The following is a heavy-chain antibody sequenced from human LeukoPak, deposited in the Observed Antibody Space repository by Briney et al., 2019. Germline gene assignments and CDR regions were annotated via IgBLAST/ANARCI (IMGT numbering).Heavy chain of an antibody. Sequence: GGSLRLSCAASGFTVSSNYMSWVRQAPGKGLEWVSRISSDGSSTSYADSMKGRFTISRDNAKNTLYLQMSSLRAEDTAVYYCARSLGWYDYWGQGTLVTVSS. CDR1: GFTVSSNY. J-gene: IGHJ4*02. CDR3: ARSLGWYDY. D-gene: IGHD6-19*01. CDR2: ISSDGSST. V-gene: IGHV3-74*01.